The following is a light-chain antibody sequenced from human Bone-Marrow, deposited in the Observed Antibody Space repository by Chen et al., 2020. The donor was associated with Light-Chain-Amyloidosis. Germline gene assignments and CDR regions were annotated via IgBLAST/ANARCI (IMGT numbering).Light chain of an antibody. CDR2: RDT. J-gene: IGLJ2*01. Sequence: SYELTQPPSVSVSPGQTARITCTGVDVPTKYAYWYQQKPGQAPVLVIHRDTARPSGISERFSGSSSGTTATLTISGVQAEDEADYHCQSADSSGTYEVIFGGGTKLTVL. CDR1: DVPTKY. V-gene: IGLV3-25*03. CDR3: QSADSSGTYEVI.